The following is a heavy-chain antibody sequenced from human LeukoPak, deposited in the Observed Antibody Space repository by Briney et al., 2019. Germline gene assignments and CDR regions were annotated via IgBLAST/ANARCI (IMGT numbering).Heavy chain of an antibody. D-gene: IGHD6-13*01. V-gene: IGHV4-39*02. CDR1: GDYISSSSYY. J-gene: IGHJ5*02. CDR2: IYHSGRT. Sequence: SETLSLTCAVSGDYISSSSYYWGWIRQSPGTGLEWIGDIYHSGRTYYNPSLKSRVAISIDTSKNQFSLRLRSMTAADTAVYYCARDLPYSSSWLAWFDPWGQGTLVTVSS. CDR3: ARDLPYSSSWLAWFDP.